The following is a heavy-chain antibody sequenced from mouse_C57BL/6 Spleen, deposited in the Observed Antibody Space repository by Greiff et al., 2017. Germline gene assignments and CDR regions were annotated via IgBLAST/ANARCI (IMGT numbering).Heavy chain of an antibody. V-gene: IGHV1-9*01. Sequence: QVQLQQSGAELMKPGASVKLSCKATGYTFPGYWLEWVKQRPGHGLEWIGEIFPSDGSTNYNHKFKGKATFTVYTSSNTAYMQLSSLTTEDSAIYEGACRTDYGSRGYFDVWGTGTTVTVSA. CDR2: IFPSDGST. D-gene: IGHD1-1*01. CDR3: ACRTDYGSRGYFDV. J-gene: IGHJ1*03. CDR1: GYTFPGYW.